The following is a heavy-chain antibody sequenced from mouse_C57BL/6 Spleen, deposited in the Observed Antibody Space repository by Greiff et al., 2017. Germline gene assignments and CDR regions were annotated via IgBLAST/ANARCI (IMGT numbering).Heavy chain of an antibody. CDR2: IYPGDGDT. Sequence: VQLKESGPELVKPGASVKISCKASGYAFSSSWMNWVKQRPGKGLEWIGRIYPGDGDTNYNGKFKGKATLTADKSSSTAYMQLSCLTSEDSAVYICARSTMRAWYVDYWGQGTTLTVSS. J-gene: IGHJ2*01. D-gene: IGHD2-4*01. CDR3: ARSTMRAWYVDY. V-gene: IGHV1-82*01. CDR1: GYAFSSSW.